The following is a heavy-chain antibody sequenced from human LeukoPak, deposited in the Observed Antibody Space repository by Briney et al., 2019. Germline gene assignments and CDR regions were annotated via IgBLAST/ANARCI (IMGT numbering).Heavy chain of an antibody. CDR2: ISADSGNT. Sequence: ASVTVSCKASGYTFINYGITWVRQAPGQGLEWMGWISADSGNTNYAQKVQRRVTVTTDTSTSTAYMELRSLRSDDTAVYYCARAPTDYAYYYYMDVWGKGTTVTVSS. V-gene: IGHV1-18*01. J-gene: IGHJ6*03. CDR1: GYTFINYG. CDR3: ARAPTDYAYYYYMDV. D-gene: IGHD4-17*01.